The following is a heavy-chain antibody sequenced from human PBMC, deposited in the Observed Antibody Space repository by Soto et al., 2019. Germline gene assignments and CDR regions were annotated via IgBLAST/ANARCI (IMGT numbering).Heavy chain of an antibody. Sequence: QVQLVESGGGVVQPEKSLRLSCAASGFIFSNYGMHWVRQAPGKGLEWVAVIWYDGHKEYYADSVKGRFIISRDNSRNTVYLQMNSLRAEDTAVYYCARGRGVGDYHWFDPWGQGTLVTVSS. D-gene: IGHD3-10*01. CDR3: ARGRGVGDYHWFDP. J-gene: IGHJ5*02. CDR2: IWYDGHKE. CDR1: GFIFSNYG. V-gene: IGHV3-33*01.